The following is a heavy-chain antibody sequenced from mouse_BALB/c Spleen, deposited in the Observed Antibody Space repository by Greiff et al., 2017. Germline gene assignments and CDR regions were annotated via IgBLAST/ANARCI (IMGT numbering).Heavy chain of an antibody. CDR2: IWAGGST. D-gene: IGHD1-1*01. Sequence: QVQLKESGPGLVAPSQSLSITCTVSGFSLTSYGVHWVRQPPGKGLEWLGVIWAGGSTNYNSALMSRLSISKDNSKSQVFLKMNSLQTDDTAMYYCARDVITTVGDAYWGQGTLVTVSA. V-gene: IGHV2-9*02. CDR1: GFSLTSYG. CDR3: ARDVITTVGDAY. J-gene: IGHJ3*01.